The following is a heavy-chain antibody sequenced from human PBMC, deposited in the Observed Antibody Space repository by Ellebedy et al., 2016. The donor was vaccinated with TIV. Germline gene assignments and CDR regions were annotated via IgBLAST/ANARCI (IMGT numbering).Heavy chain of an antibody. V-gene: IGHV3-21*04. Sequence: GESLKISCAASGFTFSSFSLSWVRQAPGTGLEWDPSITSGGDYVHYADSVKGRFTISRDNAKNSLFLQMNTLRADDTAVYYCAKEIRTGSGAGFDVWGQGTMVTVSS. CDR1: GFTFSSFS. D-gene: IGHD1-26*01. J-gene: IGHJ3*01. CDR2: ITSGGDYV. CDR3: AKEIRTGSGAGFDV.